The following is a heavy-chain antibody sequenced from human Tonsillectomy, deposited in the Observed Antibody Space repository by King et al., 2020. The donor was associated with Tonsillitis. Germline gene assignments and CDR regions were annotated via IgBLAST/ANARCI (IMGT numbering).Heavy chain of an antibody. CDR3: ARYHGGYGMDV. Sequence: VQLVESGAEVKKPGASVKVSCKASGYTFTVYYMHWVRQAPGQGLEWMGYISPNSGVTNYAQNFQGRVTMTRDSSISTAYMELSRLRSDDTAVYYCARYHGGYGMDVWGQGTTVTVSS. D-gene: IGHD3-10*01. CDR1: GYTFTVYY. V-gene: IGHV1-2*02. CDR2: ISPNSGVT. J-gene: IGHJ6*02.